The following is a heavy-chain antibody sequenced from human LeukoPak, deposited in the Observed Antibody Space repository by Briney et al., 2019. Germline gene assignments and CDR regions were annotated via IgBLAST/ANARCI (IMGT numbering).Heavy chain of an antibody. V-gene: IGHV3-23*01. Sequence: GGSLRLSCAASGFTFSSYAMSWVRQAPGKGLEWVSGISTSGRSTYYADSVKGRFTISRDNSENTLHVQMNSLRVEDTAVYYCAKTFQPGSPSSYFYYYMDVWGKGTTVTVSS. CDR3: AKTFQPGSPSSYFYYYMDV. CDR2: ISTSGRST. D-gene: IGHD6-6*01. J-gene: IGHJ6*03. CDR1: GFTFSSYA.